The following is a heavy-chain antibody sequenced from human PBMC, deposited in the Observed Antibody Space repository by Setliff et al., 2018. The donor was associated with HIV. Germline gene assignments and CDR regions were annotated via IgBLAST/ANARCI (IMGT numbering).Heavy chain of an antibody. CDR1: GFTFRSYW. Sequence: PGGSLRLSCTASGFTFRSYWMNWVRQAPGKGLEWVANIKEDGSEKYYADSVKGRFTLSRDNAKNSLFLQMNRLRVEDTALYYCAKLVVGFSGSSAYMDVWGKGTTVTVSS. V-gene: IGHV3-7*03. D-gene: IGHD1-26*01. CDR3: AKLVVGFSGSSAYMDV. J-gene: IGHJ6*03. CDR2: IKEDGSEK.